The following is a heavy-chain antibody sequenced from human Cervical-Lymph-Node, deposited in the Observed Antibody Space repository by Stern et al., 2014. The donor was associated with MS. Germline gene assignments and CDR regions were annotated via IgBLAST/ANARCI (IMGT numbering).Heavy chain of an antibody. Sequence: VQLEESGPGLVKPSETLSLTCTVSGGSISSNYWSWIRQPPGKGLEWIGYLYYSGNTNYNPSLKSRVTTSVDTSKNQFSRSLGSGTAADTAVYYCARHGPPRRRDDSNHPNFDYWGPGTLVAVSS. D-gene: IGHD5-24*01. CDR1: GGSISSNY. CDR2: LYYSGNT. CDR3: ARHGPPRRRDDSNHPNFDY. V-gene: IGHV4-59*08. J-gene: IGHJ4*02.